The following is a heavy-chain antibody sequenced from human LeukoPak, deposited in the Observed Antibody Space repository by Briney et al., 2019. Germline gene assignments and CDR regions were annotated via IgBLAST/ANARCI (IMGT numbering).Heavy chain of an antibody. V-gene: IGHV4-39*01. Sequence: SETLSLTCTVSGGSISSRSYYWGWIRQPPGKGLEWIGSIYYSGSTYYNPSLKSRVTISVDTSKNQFSLRLSSVTAADTAVYYCARGPSGYHNTGGQGTLVTVSS. CDR1: GGSISSRSYY. J-gene: IGHJ4*02. CDR2: IYYSGST. D-gene: IGHD5-12*01. CDR3: ARGPSGYHNT.